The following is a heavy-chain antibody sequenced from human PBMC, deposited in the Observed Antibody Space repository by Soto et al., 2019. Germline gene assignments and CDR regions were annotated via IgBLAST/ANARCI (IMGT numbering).Heavy chain of an antibody. V-gene: IGHV1-8*01. CDR3: ARVGTGAAWYQWFGA. J-gene: IGHJ5*02. CDR1: GYTFTSYD. Sequence: QVQLVQSGAEVKKPGASLKVSCKASGYTFTSYDINWVRQATGEGLEWMGWMNPNSGNTGYAQNFQGRVTMTRDTSISTAYMELSSLRSEDTAVYYCARVGTGAAWYQWFGAWGQGTLVTVSS. CDR2: MNPNSGNT. D-gene: IGHD6-13*01.